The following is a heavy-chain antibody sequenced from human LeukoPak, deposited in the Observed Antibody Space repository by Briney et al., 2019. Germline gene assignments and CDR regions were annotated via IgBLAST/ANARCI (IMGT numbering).Heavy chain of an antibody. J-gene: IGHJ6*02. V-gene: IGHV4-34*01. CDR3: ARGASSSWYTHYYGMDV. D-gene: IGHD6-13*01. CDR1: GGSFSGYY. Sequence: KPSETLSLTCAVYGGSFSGYYWSWIRQPPGKGLEWIGEINHSGSTNYNPSLKSRVTISVDTSKNQFSLKLSSVTAADTAVHYCARGASSSWYTHYYGMDVWGQGTTVTVSS. CDR2: INHSGST.